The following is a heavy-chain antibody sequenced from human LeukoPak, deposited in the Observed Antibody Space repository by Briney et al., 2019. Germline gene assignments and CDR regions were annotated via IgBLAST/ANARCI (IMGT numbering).Heavy chain of an antibody. CDR1: GYTFTSYD. Sequence: ASVKVSCKASGYTFTSYDINWVRQATGQGLECMGWMNPNSGNTGYAQKFQGRVTITRNTSISTAYMELSSLRSEDTAVYYCARAPRITMVRGVIYWFDPWGQGTLVTVSS. CDR2: MNPNSGNT. J-gene: IGHJ5*02. D-gene: IGHD3-10*01. V-gene: IGHV1-8*03. CDR3: ARAPRITMVRGVIYWFDP.